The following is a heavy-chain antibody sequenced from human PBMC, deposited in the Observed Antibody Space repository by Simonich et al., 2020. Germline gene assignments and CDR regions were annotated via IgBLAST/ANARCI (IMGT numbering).Heavy chain of an antibody. D-gene: IGHD1-1*01. CDR3: ARANERDY. V-gene: IGHV3-21*01. CDR1: GFTFSSYS. Sequence: EVQLVESVGGLVKPGGSLRLSCAASGFTFSSYSMNWVRQAPGKGVEWASSISSNSSYRNDAELVKGRFTSSRDNAKNSLYLQMNSLRAEDTAVYYCARANERDYWGQGTLVTVSS. J-gene: IGHJ4*02. CDR2: ISSNSSYR.